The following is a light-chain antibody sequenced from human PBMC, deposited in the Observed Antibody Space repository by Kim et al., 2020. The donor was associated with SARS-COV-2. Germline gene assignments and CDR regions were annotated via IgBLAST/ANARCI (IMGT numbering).Light chain of an antibody. CDR1: QSVSSSN. J-gene: IGKJ4*01. CDR3: QQYGTSPLT. V-gene: IGKV3-20*01. Sequence: EIVLTQSPGTLSLSPGERATLSCRASQSVSSSNLAWYQQKPGQAPRLLIYGASSRGTGIPDRFSGSGSGTDFTLTISRLEPEDFAVYYCQQYGTSPLTFGGGTKVDIK. CDR2: GAS.